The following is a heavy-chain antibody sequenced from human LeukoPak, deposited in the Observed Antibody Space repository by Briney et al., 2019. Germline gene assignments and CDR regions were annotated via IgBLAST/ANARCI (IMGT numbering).Heavy chain of an antibody. J-gene: IGHJ4*02. V-gene: IGHV3-48*01. CDR2: ISSSTNTI. D-gene: IGHD5-12*01. CDR3: AKDRNGYSGYGGFDY. Sequence: GGSLRLSCAASGFTFSSYSMNWVRQAPGKGLEWVSYISSSTNTIYYADSVKGRFTISRDNAKNSLYLQMNSLRAEDTAVYYCAKDRNGYSGYGGFDYWGQGTLVTVSS. CDR1: GFTFSSYS.